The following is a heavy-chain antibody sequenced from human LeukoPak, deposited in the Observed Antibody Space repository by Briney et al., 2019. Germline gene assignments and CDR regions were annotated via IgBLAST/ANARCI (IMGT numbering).Heavy chain of an antibody. D-gene: IGHD3-10*01. J-gene: IGHJ4*02. CDR2: INPSGGST. Sequence: ASVKVSCKASGYTFTSYYMHWVRQAPGQGLEWMGIINPSGGSTSYAQKFQGRVTMTRDTSTSTVYMELSSLRSEDTAVYYCARDPGSGSYGDSFDYWAREPWSPSPQ. V-gene: IGHV1-46*01. CDR1: GYTFTSYY. CDR3: ARDPGSGSYGDSFDY.